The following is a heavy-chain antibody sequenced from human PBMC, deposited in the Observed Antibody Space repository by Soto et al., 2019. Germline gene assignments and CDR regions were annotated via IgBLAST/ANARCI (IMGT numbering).Heavy chain of an antibody. CDR2: IWYDGSNT. Sequence: QVQLVESGGGVVQPGTSLRLSCAVSGFSLSDYGMYWVRQAPGKGLEWVAFIWYDGSNTYHADSLKGRFAISRDNSKNTLYLQMNSLNVADTAMYFCARHQTPVHSGYDKIVVSAWDIWGQGTMVTVSS. V-gene: IGHV3-33*01. J-gene: IGHJ3*02. D-gene: IGHD5-12*01. CDR1: GFSLSDYG. CDR3: ARHQTPVHSGYDKIVVSAWDI.